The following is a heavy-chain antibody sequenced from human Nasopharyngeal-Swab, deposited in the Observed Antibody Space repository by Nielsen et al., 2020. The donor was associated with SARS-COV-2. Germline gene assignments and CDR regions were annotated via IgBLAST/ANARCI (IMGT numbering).Heavy chain of an antibody. CDR1: GGSISSYY. J-gene: IGHJ5*02. CDR3: ARDGYCSGGSCYSGLRWFDP. V-gene: IGHV4-34*01. Sequence: SETLSLTCTVSGGSISSYYWSWIRQPPGKGLEWIGEINHSGSTNYNPSLKSRVTISVDTSKNQFSLKLSSVTAADTAVYYCARDGYCSGGSCYSGLRWFDPWGKGTLVTVSS. D-gene: IGHD2-15*01. CDR2: INHSGST.